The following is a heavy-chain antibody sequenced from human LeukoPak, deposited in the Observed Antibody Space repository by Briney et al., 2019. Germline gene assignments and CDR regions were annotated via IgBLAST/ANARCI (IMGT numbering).Heavy chain of an antibody. CDR1: GFTFSSYG. CDR3: AKDPGRVRGVITYFDY. CDR2: IWYDGSNK. Sequence: GGSLRLSCAASGFTFSSYGVHWVRQAPGKGLEWVAGIWYDGSNKYYADSVKGRFTISRDNFKNTLYLQMNSLRAEETAVYYCAKDPGRVRGVITYFDYWGQGTLVTVSS. D-gene: IGHD3-10*01. V-gene: IGHV3-33*06. J-gene: IGHJ4*02.